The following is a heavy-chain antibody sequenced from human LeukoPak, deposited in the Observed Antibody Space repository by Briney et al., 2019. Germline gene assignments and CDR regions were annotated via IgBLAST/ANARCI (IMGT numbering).Heavy chain of an antibody. Sequence: GGSLRLSCAASGFPFRSYWMHWVRQPPGKGMVWVSSINSDGSSRSYADSVKGRFTISRDNAKKSLYLQINSLRAEDTAVYYCARDWGAYYHFFDYWGQGTLVTVSS. J-gene: IGHJ4*02. CDR1: GFPFRSYW. V-gene: IGHV3-74*01. CDR3: ARDWGAYYHFFDY. D-gene: IGHD3-22*01. CDR2: INSDGSSR.